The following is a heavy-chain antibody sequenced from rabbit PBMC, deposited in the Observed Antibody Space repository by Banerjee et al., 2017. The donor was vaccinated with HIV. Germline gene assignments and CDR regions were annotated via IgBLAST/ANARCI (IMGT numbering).Heavy chain of an antibody. CDR2: IDPVFGST. D-gene: IGHD6-1*01. V-gene: IGHV1S40*01. CDR1: GFSLSSND. J-gene: IGHJ4*01. Sequence: QQLVESGGGLVKPGASLTLTCKVSGFSLSSNDMSWVRQAPGKGLEWIGYIDPVFGSTYYASWVNGRFTISKTSSTTVTLQMTSQTAADTATYFCARGVAGYGLWGPGTLVTVS. CDR3: ARGVAGYGL.